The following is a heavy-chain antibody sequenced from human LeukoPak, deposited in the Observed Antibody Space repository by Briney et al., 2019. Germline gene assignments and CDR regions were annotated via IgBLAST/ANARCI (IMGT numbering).Heavy chain of an antibody. CDR3: ARDPGLRLGELSVNWFDP. D-gene: IGHD3-16*02. J-gene: IGHJ5*02. V-gene: IGHV6-1*01. CDR2: TYYRSKWYN. CDR1: GDSVSSNSAA. Sequence: SQTLSPTCAISGDSVSSNSAAWNWIRQSPSRGLEWLGRTYYRSKWYNDYAVSVKSRITINPDTSKNQFSLQLNSVTPEDTAVYYCARDPGLRLGELSVNWFDPWGQGTLVTVSS.